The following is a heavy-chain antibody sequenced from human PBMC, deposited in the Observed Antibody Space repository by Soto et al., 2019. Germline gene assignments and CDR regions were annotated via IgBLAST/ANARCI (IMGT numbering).Heavy chain of an antibody. Sequence: ASVKVSCKASGYTFTIYGISWVRQAPGQGLEWMGIINPSGGSTTNAQRFQGRVTMTRDTSTNTVYMELSRLRSEDTAVYYCARVRNYGQPSDAFDIWGQGTMVTVS. CDR2: INPSGGST. J-gene: IGHJ3*02. CDR1: GYTFTIYG. CDR3: ARVRNYGQPSDAFDI. D-gene: IGHD1-7*01. V-gene: IGHV1-46*03.